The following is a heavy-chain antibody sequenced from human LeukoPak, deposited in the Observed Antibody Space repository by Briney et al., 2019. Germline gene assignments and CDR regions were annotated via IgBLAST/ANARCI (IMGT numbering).Heavy chain of an antibody. D-gene: IGHD6-13*01. CDR3: ARSSIAAAYYFDY. CDR1: GGSIGSYY. J-gene: IGHJ4*02. CDR2: IYYSGST. V-gene: IGHV4-59*01. Sequence: SETLSLTCTVSGGSIGSYYWSWIRQPPGKGLEWIGYIYYSGSTNYNPSLKSRVTISVDTSKNQFSLKLSSVTAADTAVYYCARSSIAAAYYFDYWGQGTLVTVSS.